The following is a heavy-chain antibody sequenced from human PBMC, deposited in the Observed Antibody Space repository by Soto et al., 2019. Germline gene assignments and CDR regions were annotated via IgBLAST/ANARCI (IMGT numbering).Heavy chain of an antibody. Sequence: EVQLLERGGGLVQPGGSLRLSCAVSGFTFSSYAMTWVRQAPGKGLEWVSAIGDSGVSTYYADSVKGRFTISRDNSKNTLYLQMNNLRADDTAMYYCAKDRLGILDAFDIWGQGTMVTV. D-gene: IGHD7-27*01. CDR1: GFTFSSYA. CDR2: IGDSGVST. CDR3: AKDRLGILDAFDI. V-gene: IGHV3-23*01. J-gene: IGHJ3*02.